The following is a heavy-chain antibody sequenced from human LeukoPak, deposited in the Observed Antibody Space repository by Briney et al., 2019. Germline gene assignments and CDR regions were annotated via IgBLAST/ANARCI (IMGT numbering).Heavy chain of an antibody. CDR2: INPNSGGT. CDR3: ARDGDSGYEVFDY. J-gene: IGHJ4*02. D-gene: IGHD5-12*01. CDR1: GYTFTGYY. Sequence: GASVKVSCKASGYTFTGYYMHWVRQTPGQGLEWMGWINPNSGGTNYAQKFQGRVTMTRDTSISTAYMELSRLRSDDTAVYYCARDGDSGYEVFDYWGQGTLVTVSS. V-gene: IGHV1-2*02.